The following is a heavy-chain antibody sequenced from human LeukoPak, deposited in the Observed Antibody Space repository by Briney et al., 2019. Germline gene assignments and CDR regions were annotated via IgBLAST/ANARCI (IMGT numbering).Heavy chain of an antibody. J-gene: IGHJ2*01. CDR2: ISSSSSTI. Sequence: GGSLRLSCAASGFTFSSYSMNWVRQAPGKGLEWVSYISSSSSTIYYADSVKGRFTISRDNAKSSLSLQMKSLSPEDTALYYCARSSTTVTTRYFDLWGRGTLVTVSS. D-gene: IGHD4-17*01. CDR1: GFTFSSYS. V-gene: IGHV3-48*04. CDR3: ARSSTTVTTRYFDL.